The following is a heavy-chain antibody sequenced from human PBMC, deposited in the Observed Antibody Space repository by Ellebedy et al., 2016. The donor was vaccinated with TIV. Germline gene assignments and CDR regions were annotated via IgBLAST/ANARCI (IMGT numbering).Heavy chain of an antibody. Sequence: MPSETLSLTCTVSGGSISNYYCSWVRQHPVKGLEWIGYVYYSGSTNYNPSLKSRVTISVDTSKNQFSLKLTSVTAADTAVYYCARHSSGSRGWFDPWGQGTLVTVSS. CDR1: GGSISNYY. D-gene: IGHD1-26*01. J-gene: IGHJ5*02. V-gene: IGHV4-59*08. CDR2: VYYSGST. CDR3: ARHSSGSRGWFDP.